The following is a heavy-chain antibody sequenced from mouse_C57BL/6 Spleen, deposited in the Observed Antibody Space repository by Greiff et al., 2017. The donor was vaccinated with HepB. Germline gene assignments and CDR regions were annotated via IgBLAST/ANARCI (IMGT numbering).Heavy chain of an antibody. CDR1: GYTFTGYW. CDR3: AAFITTVVARGYAMDY. Sequence: VQLQQSGAELMKPGASVKLSCKAPGYTFTGYWIEWVKQRPGHGLEWIGEILPGSGSTNYNEKFKGKATFTADTSSNTAYMQLSSLTTEDSAIYYCAAFITTVVARGYAMDYWGQGTSVTVSS. D-gene: IGHD1-1*01. J-gene: IGHJ4*01. CDR2: ILPGSGST. V-gene: IGHV1-9*01.